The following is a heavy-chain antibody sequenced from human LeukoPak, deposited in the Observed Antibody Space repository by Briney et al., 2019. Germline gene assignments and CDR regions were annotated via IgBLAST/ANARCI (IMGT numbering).Heavy chain of an antibody. CDR1: GFTFSSYA. V-gene: IGHV3-23*01. Sequence: GGSLRLSCAASGFTFSSYAMSWVRQAPGKGLEWVSAISGSGGSTYYADSVKGRFTISRDNSKNTLYLQTNSLRAEDTAVYYCARELGYCSGGSCYSAFDIWGQGTMVTVSS. D-gene: IGHD2-15*01. CDR2: ISGSGGST. CDR3: ARELGYCSGGSCYSAFDI. J-gene: IGHJ3*02.